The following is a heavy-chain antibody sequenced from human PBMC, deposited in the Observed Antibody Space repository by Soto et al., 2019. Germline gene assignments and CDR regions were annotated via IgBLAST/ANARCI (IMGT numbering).Heavy chain of an antibody. J-gene: IGHJ6*02. CDR2: INPSGGST. V-gene: IGHV1-46*01. CDR3: ARGRGYSGHRVYYYYGMDV. D-gene: IGHD5-12*01. CDR1: GYTFTSYY. Sequence: ASVKVSCKASGYTFTSYYMHWVRQAPGQGLEWMGIINPSGGSTSYAQKFQGRVTMTRDTSTSTVYMELSSLRSEDTAVYYCARGRGYSGHRVYYYYGMDVWGQGTTVTVPS.